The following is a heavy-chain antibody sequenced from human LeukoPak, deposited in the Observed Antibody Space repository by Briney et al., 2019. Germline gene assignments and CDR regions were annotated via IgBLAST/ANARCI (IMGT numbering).Heavy chain of an antibody. D-gene: IGHD1-26*01. CDR1: GYSFSNYW. CDR2: IYPGDSDT. J-gene: IGHJ4*02. Sequence: GESLKISCKGSGYSFSNYWIVWVRQMPGKGLERMGIIYPGDSDTRYSPSFQGQVTISADKSINTAYLQWSGLKASDTAMYYCARHRIQGATNCHFDYWGQGTLVTVSS. V-gene: IGHV5-51*01. CDR3: ARHRIQGATNCHFDY.